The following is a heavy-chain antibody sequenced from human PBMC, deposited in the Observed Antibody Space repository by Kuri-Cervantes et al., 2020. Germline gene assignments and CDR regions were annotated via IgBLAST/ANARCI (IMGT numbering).Heavy chain of an antibody. CDR1: GFTFSSYG. J-gene: IGHJ4*02. V-gene: IGHV3-30*18. CDR3: AKSTYYDFWSGVDY. D-gene: IGHD3-3*01. Sequence: GESLKISCAASGFTFSSYGMHWVRQAPGKGLEWVAVISYDGSNKYYADSVKGRFTISRDNSKNTLYLQMNSLRAEDTAVYYCAKSTYYDFWSGVDYWGQGTLVTVSS. CDR2: ISYDGSNK.